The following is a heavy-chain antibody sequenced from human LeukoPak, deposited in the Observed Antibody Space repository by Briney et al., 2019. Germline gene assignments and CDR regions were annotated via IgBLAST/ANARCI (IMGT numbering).Heavy chain of an antibody. V-gene: IGHV3-33*01. CDR1: GFTFRNYG. Sequence: PGGSLRLSCAASGFTFRNYGMHWVRQAPGKGLEWVAIIWYDGSRKYYLDSVKGRFTISRDNSKNMLYLQMSSLRAEDTAVYYCATVRGRDGNFYIGYWGQGTLVTVSS. J-gene: IGHJ4*02. D-gene: IGHD5-24*01. CDR2: IWYDGSRK. CDR3: ATVRGRDGNFYIGY.